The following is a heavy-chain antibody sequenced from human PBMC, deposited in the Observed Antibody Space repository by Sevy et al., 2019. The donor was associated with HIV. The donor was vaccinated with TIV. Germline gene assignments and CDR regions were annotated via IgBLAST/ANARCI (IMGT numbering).Heavy chain of an antibody. J-gene: IGHJ3*02. CDR1: GFTFSDYY. V-gene: IGHV3-11*01. CDR2: ISSSGSTI. Sequence: LSLTCAASGFTFSDYYMSWIRQAPGKGLEWVSYISSSGSTIYYADSVKGRFTISRDNAKNSLYLQMNSRRAEDTAVYYCARGATEHDAFDIWGQGTMVTVSS. CDR3: ARGATEHDAFDI.